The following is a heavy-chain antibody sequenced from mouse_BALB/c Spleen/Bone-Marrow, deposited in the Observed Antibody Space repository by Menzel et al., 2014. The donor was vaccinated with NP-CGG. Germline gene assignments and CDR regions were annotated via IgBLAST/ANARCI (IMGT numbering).Heavy chain of an antibody. V-gene: IGHV3-5*02. CDR2: IYYSGTI. D-gene: IGHD2-1*01. Sequence: EVQLQQSGPGLVKPSQTVSLTCTVTGISITTGNYRWSWLRQFPGNKLEWIGYIYYSGTITYNPSLTSRTTITRDTSKNQFFLEVNSLTAEDTATYYCARFYGNYFDYWGQGTTLTVSS. CDR1: GISITTGNYR. J-gene: IGHJ2*01. CDR3: ARFYGNYFDY.